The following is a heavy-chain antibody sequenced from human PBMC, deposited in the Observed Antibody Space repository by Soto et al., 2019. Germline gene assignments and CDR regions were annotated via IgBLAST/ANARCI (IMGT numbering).Heavy chain of an antibody. V-gene: IGHV1-69*13. D-gene: IGHD3-22*01. CDR2: IIPIFGTA. Sequence: RASVKVSCKASGGTFSSYAISWVRQAPGQGLEWMGGIIPIFGTANYAQKFQGRVTITADESTSTAYMELSSLRSEDTAVYYCARAYYYDSSGYYGFDYWGQGTLVTVSS. CDR3: ARAYYYDSSGYYGFDY. CDR1: GGTFSSYA. J-gene: IGHJ4*02.